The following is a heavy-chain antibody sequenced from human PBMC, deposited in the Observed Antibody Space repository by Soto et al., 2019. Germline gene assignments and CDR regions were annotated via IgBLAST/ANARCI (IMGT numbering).Heavy chain of an antibody. J-gene: IGHJ6*02. Sequence: SETLSLTCAVYGGSFSGYYWSWIRQPPGEGLEWIGEIHHSGSTNYNPSLKSRVTISVDTSKNQFSLKLSSVTAADTAVYYCASGKRMLNYYYYYGMDVWGQGTTVTVSS. V-gene: IGHV4-34*01. CDR3: ASGKRMLNYYYYYGMDV. D-gene: IGHD2-8*01. CDR1: GGSFSGYY. CDR2: IHHSGST.